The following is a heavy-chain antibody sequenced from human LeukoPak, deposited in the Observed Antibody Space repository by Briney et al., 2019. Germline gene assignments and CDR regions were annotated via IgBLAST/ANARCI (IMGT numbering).Heavy chain of an antibody. V-gene: IGHV4-39*01. J-gene: IGHJ6*03. Sequence: SETLSLTCTVSGGSISSSSYYWGWIRQPPGKGLEWIGSIYYSGSTYYNPSLKSRVTMSVDTSKNQFSLKLSSVTAADTAVYYCARLWFGELSYYMDVWGKGTTVTVSS. CDR3: ARLWFGELSYYMDV. CDR1: GGSISSSSYY. CDR2: IYYSGST. D-gene: IGHD3-10*01.